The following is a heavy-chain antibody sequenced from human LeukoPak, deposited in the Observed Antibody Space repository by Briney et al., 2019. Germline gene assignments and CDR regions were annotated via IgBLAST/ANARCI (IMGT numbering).Heavy chain of an antibody. V-gene: IGHV3-23*01. D-gene: IGHD2-2*02. CDR2: ISGSGGST. CDR1: GFTFSSYA. CDR3: ARACSSTSCYIDY. J-gene: IGHJ4*02. Sequence: GGSLRLSCAASGFTFSSYAMSWVRQAPGKGLEWVSAISGSGGSTYYADSVKGRFIISRDNSKNTLYLQMNSLRAEDTAVYYCARACSSTSCYIDYWGQGTLVTVSS.